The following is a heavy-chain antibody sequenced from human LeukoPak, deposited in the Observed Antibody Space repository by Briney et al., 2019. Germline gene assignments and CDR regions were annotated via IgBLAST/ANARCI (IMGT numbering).Heavy chain of an antibody. D-gene: IGHD4-17*01. CDR2: IKQDGSEK. J-gene: IGHJ5*02. CDR3: AREPVGDYGGTRFDP. CDR1: GFTFSSYW. Sequence: GGSLRLSCAASGFTFSSYWMSWVRQAPGKGLEWVANIKQDGSEKYYVDSVKGRFTISRDNAKNSLYLQMNSLRAEDTAVYYCAREPVGDYGGTRFDPWGQGTLVTVSS. V-gene: IGHV3-7*01.